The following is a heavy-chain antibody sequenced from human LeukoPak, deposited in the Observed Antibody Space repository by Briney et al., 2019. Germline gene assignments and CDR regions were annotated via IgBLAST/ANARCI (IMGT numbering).Heavy chain of an antibody. CDR2: INPSGGST. CDR1: GYTFTGYY. D-gene: IGHD3-22*01. CDR3: ARDSLADYYDSSGYQKRFDY. Sequence: ASVKVSCTASGYTFTGYYMHWVRQAPGQGLEWMGIINPSGGSTSYAQKFQGRVTMTRDTSTSTVYMELSSLRSEDTAVYYCARDSLADYYDSSGYQKRFDYWGQGTLVTVSS. J-gene: IGHJ4*02. V-gene: IGHV1-46*01.